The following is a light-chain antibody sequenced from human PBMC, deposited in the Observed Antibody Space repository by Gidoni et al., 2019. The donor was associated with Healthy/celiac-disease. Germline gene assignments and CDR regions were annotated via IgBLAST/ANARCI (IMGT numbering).Light chain of an antibody. CDR2: GAS. V-gene: IGKV3-15*01. Sequence: DIVLTQSPATLSVSPGDRATLSCRASQGVRRNVAWFQQKPGQAPRAVIFGASARASGVPARFSGAGSGTEFTPTISSLQSEDVALYFCQQYNEWPPLTFGQGTKVEIK. CDR3: QQYNEWPPLT. CDR1: QGVRRN. J-gene: IGKJ1*01.